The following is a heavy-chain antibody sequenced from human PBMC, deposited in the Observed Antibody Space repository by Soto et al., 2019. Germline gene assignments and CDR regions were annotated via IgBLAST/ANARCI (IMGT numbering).Heavy chain of an antibody. D-gene: IGHD3-22*01. CDR1: GFPFSGYG. Sequence: QVQLVESGGGVVQPGRSLRLSCAASGFPFSGYGIHWVRQAPGKGLEWVAVLSYDGRNKSYADSVKGRFTISRDSSKTTLYLQMDSLRAEDTAVYYCAKGSNFYDSTAQYRPAGMDVWGQGTAVTVSS. J-gene: IGHJ6*02. CDR2: LSYDGRNK. V-gene: IGHV3-30*18. CDR3: AKGSNFYDSTAQYRPAGMDV.